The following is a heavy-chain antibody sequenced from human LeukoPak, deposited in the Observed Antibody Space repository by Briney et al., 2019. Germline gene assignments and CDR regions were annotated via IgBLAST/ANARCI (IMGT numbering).Heavy chain of an antibody. CDR1: GFTFSDYY. CDR2: ISSSGSTI. V-gene: IGHV3-11*01. D-gene: IGHD3-22*01. CDR3: ARVIAEYYYDSSGYYWDYFDY. J-gene: IGHJ4*02. Sequence: GGSLRLSCAAYGFTFSDYYMSWIRQAPGKGLEWVSYISSSGSTIYYADSVKGRFTISRDNAKNSLYLQMNSLRAEDTAVYYCARVIAEYYYDSSGYYWDYFDYWGQGTLVTVSS.